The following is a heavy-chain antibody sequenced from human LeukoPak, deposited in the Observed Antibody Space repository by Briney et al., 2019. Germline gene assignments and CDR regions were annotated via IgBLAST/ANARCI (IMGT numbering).Heavy chain of an antibody. CDR3: ARFGTRDNCCHPGIDT. Sequence: PSETLSLNCTVYGYSLSSGFYWGWIRQPPGKGLEWVATVFHRGDVYYNPSLVRRVTISMDTSKSQFSLRLNSVTAADTALYYCARFGTRDNCCHPGIDTWGQGASVTVSS. CDR1: GYSLSSGFY. CDR2: VFHRGDV. J-gene: IGHJ5*02. V-gene: IGHV4-38-2*02. D-gene: IGHD1-1*01.